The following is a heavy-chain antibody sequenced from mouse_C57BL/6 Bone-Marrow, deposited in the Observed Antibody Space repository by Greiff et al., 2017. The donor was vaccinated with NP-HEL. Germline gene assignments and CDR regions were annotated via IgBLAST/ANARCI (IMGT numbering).Heavy chain of an antibody. CDR1: GFTFSSYA. CDR3: TREGVPFDY. V-gene: IGHV5-9-1*02. J-gene: IGHJ2*01. Sequence: EVNVVESGEGLVKPGGSLKLSCAASGFTFSSYAMSWVRQTPEKRLEWVAYISSGGDYIYYADTVKGRIPISRDNASNTLYLQMSSLKSEDTAMYYCTREGVPFDYGGQGTTLTVSS. CDR2: ISSGGDYI.